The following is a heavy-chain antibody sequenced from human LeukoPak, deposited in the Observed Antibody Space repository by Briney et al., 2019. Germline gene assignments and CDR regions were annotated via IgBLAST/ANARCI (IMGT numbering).Heavy chain of an antibody. D-gene: IGHD6-6*01. CDR2: IIPIFGTP. V-gene: IGHV1-69*13. CDR3: ARRSSSSSSHFDY. CDR1: GGTFRNHD. J-gene: IGHJ4*02. Sequence: SVKVSCKASGGTFRNHDINWVRQAPGQGLEWMGGIIPIFGTPNYAQKFQGRVTITADESTTTAYMELSSLRSEDTAVYYCARRSSSSSSHFDYWGQGPLGTVSS.